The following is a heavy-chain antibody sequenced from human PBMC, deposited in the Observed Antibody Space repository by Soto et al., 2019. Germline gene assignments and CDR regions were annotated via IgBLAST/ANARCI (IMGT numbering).Heavy chain of an antibody. V-gene: IGHV3-30*04. D-gene: IGHD5-12*01. CDR1: GFTFSSYA. Sequence: GGSLRLSCAASGFTFSSYATHWVRQAPGKGLEWVAVISYDGSNKYYADSVKGRFTISRDNSKNTLYLQMNSLRAEDTAVYYCARVRGNPERRDGYNYYFDYWGQGTLVTVSS. CDR3: ARVRGNPERRDGYNYYFDY. CDR2: ISYDGSNK. J-gene: IGHJ4*02.